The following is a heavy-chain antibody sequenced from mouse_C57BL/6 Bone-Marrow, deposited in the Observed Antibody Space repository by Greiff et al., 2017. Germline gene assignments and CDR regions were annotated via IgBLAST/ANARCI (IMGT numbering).Heavy chain of an antibody. J-gene: IGHJ2*01. CDR2: IYPRSGNT. D-gene: IGHD2-3*01. Sequence: QVQLQQSGAELARPGASVKLSCKASGYTFTSYGISWVKQRTGQGLEWIGEIYPRSGNTYYSEKFKGKATLTADKSSSTAYMELRSLTSEDSAVYFCARRDGYYVDFDYWGQGTTLTVSS. CDR1: GYTFTSYG. V-gene: IGHV1-81*01. CDR3: ARRDGYYVDFDY.